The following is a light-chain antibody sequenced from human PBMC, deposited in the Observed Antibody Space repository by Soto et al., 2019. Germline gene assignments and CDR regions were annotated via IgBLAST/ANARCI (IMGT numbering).Light chain of an antibody. J-gene: IGKJ5*01. V-gene: IGKV1-39*01. CDR2: DAS. CDR3: QQSYKDPIN. CDR1: QSISTY. Sequence: IQQTWSLTSLSGSVWSRITIPCRASQSISTYLNWYQKKPGKAPNLLIYDASRLQSGVPSRFSGSGGGRDFTLSISRVQPEDFATYFCQQSYKDPINFGQGTRLEIK.